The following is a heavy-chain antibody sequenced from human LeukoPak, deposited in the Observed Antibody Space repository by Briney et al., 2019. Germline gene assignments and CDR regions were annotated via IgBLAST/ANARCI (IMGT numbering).Heavy chain of an antibody. CDR3: ARHKRIAVARRYYYYGMDV. Sequence: SETLSLTCTVSGGSISSHYWSWIRQPPGKGLEWIGYIYYSGSTNYNPSLKSRVTISVDTSKNQFSLKLSSVTAADTAVYYCARHKRIAVARRYYYYGMDVWGQGTTVTVSS. CDR1: GGSISSHY. CDR2: IYYSGST. D-gene: IGHD6-19*01. J-gene: IGHJ6*02. V-gene: IGHV4-59*08.